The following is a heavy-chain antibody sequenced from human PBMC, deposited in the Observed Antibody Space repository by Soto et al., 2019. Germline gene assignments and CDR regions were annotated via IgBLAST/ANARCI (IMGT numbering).Heavy chain of an antibody. V-gene: IGHV1-3*01. CDR1: GYTFTSYA. CDR3: ASLWFGDMDV. D-gene: IGHD3-10*01. J-gene: IGHJ6*02. CDR2: INAGNGNT. Sequence: QVQLVQSGAEVKKPGASVKVSCKASGYTFTSYAMHWVRQAPGQRLEWMGWINAGNGNTKYSQKFQGRVTITRDTSASTAYMELSSRRSEDTAVYYCASLWFGDMDVWGQGTTVTVSS.